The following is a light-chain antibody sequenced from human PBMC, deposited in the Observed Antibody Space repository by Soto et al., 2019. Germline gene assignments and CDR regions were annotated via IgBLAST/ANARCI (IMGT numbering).Light chain of an antibody. V-gene: IGKV1-5*01. CDR3: QQYNSDSWA. CDR1: QSISSW. CDR2: DAS. Sequence: DIQMTQSPSTLSASVGDRVTITCRASQSISSWLAWYQQKPGKAPKLLIYDASSLESGVPSRFSGSGSGTEFTLTISSLQHDDFATYYCQQYNSDSWAVGQGTKVEIK. J-gene: IGKJ1*01.